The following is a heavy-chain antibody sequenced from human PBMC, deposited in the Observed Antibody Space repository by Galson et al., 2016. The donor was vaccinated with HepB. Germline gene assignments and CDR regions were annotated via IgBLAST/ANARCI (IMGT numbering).Heavy chain of an antibody. V-gene: IGHV3-9*01. D-gene: IGHD1-26*01. Sequence: SLRLSCATSGFTFDDYAMHWVRQSPGKGLEWVSGISWASRSIDYVDSVKGRFTISRDNAKNSLYLQMDSLRPDDTAFYFCARRSSKIGARHRFFDLWGRGTLVTVSS. CDR2: ISWASRSI. CDR3: ARRSSKIGARHRFFDL. J-gene: IGHJ2*01. CDR1: GFTFDDYA.